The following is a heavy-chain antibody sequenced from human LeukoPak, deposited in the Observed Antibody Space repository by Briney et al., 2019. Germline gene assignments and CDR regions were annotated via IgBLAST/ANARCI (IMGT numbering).Heavy chain of an antibody. D-gene: IGHD2-21*02. CDR3: ARGGRGVTHDLDY. V-gene: IGHV1-2*06. J-gene: IGHJ4*02. CDR1: GYTFTGYY. CDR2: INPNSGGA. Sequence: ASVKVSCKASGYTFTGYYMHWVRQAPGQGLEWMGRINPNSGGANYAQKFQGRVTMTRDTSISTAYMELSRLRSDDTAVYYCARGGRGVTHDLDYWGQGTLVTVSS.